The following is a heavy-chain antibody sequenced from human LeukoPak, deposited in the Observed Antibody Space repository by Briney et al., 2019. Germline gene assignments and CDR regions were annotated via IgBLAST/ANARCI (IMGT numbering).Heavy chain of an antibody. Sequence: SETLSLTCAVYGGSFSGYYWSWIRRPPGKGLEWIGEINHSGSTNYNPSLKSRVTISVDTSKNQFSLKLSSVTAADTAVYYCAIQSPDYYDSSGYYLSYWGQGTLVTVSS. D-gene: IGHD3-22*01. CDR3: AIQSPDYYDSSGYYLSY. V-gene: IGHV4-34*01. CDR1: GGSFSGYY. CDR2: INHSGST. J-gene: IGHJ4*02.